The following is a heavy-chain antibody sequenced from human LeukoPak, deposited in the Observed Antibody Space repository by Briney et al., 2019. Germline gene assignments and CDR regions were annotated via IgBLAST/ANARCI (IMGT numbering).Heavy chain of an antibody. CDR1: GYTFTGYY. V-gene: IGHV1-2*02. CDR3: ARGPRCCSGGSCSWFDY. CDR2: INPNSGGT. D-gene: IGHD2-15*01. Sequence: GASVKVSCKASGYTFTGYYMHWVRQAPGQGLEWMGWINPNSGGTNYAQKFQGRVTMTRDTSISTAYMELSRLRSDDTAVYYCARGPRCCSGGSCSWFDYWGQGTLVTVSS. J-gene: IGHJ4*02.